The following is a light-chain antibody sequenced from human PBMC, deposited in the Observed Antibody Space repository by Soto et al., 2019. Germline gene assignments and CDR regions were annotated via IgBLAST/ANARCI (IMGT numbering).Light chain of an antibody. CDR3: SSYAGSNNVV. CDR1: SSDVGGYHY. Sequence: HSVLTQPPSASGSPGQSVTISCTGTSSDVGGYHYVSWYQQHPRKAPKHMIYQVSKRLSGVPDRSSVTKSGNTASLTVSGLQAEDEADYCCSSYAGSNNVVFGGGTKLTVL. CDR2: QVS. J-gene: IGLJ2*01. V-gene: IGLV2-8*01.